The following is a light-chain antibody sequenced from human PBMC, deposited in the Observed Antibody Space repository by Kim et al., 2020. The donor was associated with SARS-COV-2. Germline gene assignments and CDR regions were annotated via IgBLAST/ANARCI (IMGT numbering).Light chain of an antibody. V-gene: IGLV2-11*03. Sequence: GQSVTISCTGTSSDVGGYNYVSWYQQHPDKAPKLMICDVSKRPSGVPDRFSGSKSGNTASLTISGLQAEDEADYYCCSYAGTYTVVFGGGTQLTVL. CDR1: SSDVGGYNY. J-gene: IGLJ2*01. CDR3: CSYAGTYTVV. CDR2: DVS.